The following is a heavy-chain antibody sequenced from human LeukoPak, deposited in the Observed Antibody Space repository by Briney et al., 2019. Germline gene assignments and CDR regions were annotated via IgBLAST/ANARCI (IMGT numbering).Heavy chain of an antibody. J-gene: IGHJ6*03. D-gene: IGHD6-19*01. CDR1: GYTFTSYG. V-gene: IGHV1-2*02. Sequence: GSVKVSCKASGYTFTSYGISWVRQAPGQGLEWMGWINPNSGGTNYAQKFQGRVTMTKDTSISTAYMELSRLRSDDTGVYYCARGVAGRYYYYYMDVWGKGNTVTVSS. CDR2: INPNSGGT. CDR3: ARGVAGRYYYYYMDV.